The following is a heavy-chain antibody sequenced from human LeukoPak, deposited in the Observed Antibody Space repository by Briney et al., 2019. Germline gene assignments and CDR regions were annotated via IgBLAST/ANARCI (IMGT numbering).Heavy chain of an antibody. CDR2: INPNSGGT. V-gene: IGHV1-2*02. J-gene: IGHJ4*02. CDR1: GYTFTSYG. Sequence: ASVKVSCKASGYTFTSYGISWVRQAPGQGLEWMGWINPNSGGTNYAQKFQGRVTMTRDTSISTAYMELSRLRSDDTAVYYCATLGEAFDYWGQGTLVTVSS. CDR3: ATLGEAFDY.